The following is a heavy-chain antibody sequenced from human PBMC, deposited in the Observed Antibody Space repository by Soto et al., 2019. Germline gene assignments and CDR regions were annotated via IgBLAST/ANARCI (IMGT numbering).Heavy chain of an antibody. CDR2: INPNSGGT. CDR1: GYTFTGYY. V-gene: IGHV1-2*04. CDR3: AREASSSGWDQFDY. D-gene: IGHD6-19*01. J-gene: IGHJ4*02. Sequence: ASVKVSCKASGYTFTGYYMHWVRQAPGQGLEWMGWINPNSGGTNYAQKFQGWVTMTRDTSISTAYMELSRLRSDDTAVYYCAREASSSGWDQFDYWGQGTLVTVSS.